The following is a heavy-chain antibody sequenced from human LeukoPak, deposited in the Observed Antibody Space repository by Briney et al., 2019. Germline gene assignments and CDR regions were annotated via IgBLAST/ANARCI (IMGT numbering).Heavy chain of an antibody. CDR2: INGDGRNI. CDR1: GFTVSSNY. D-gene: IGHD6-6*01. Sequence: GGSLRLSCAASGFTVSSNYMSWVRQDPRKGLVWVSRINGDGRNINYADSVKGRFTISRDNAKNSLYLQMNSLRAEDMALYYCAKGDTGSSSYPDYWGQGTRVTVSS. CDR3: AKGDTGSSSYPDY. V-gene: IGHV3-74*01. J-gene: IGHJ4*02.